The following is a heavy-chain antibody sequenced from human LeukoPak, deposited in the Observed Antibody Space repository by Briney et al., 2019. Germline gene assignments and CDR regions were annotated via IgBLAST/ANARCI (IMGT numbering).Heavy chain of an antibody. CDR2: INRDGSST. CDR1: GFTFSSYW. V-gene: IGHV3-74*01. Sequence: PGGSLRLSCAASGFTFSSYWMHWVRQAPGKGLLWVSRINRDGSSTDYADSVKGRFTISRDNAQNTLYLQMNSLRAEDTAVCYFARIPRPGIAAAGTDDDFDFWGQGTMVTVSS. D-gene: IGHD6-13*01. CDR3: ARIPRPGIAAAGTDDDFDF. J-gene: IGHJ3*01.